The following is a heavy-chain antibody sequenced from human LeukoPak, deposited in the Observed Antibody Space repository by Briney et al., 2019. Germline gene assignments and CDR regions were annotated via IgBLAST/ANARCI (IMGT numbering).Heavy chain of an antibody. CDR2: IYCSGRP. V-gene: IGHV4-39*02. Sequence: PSETLSLTCTVSGGSISSSSYYWGWIRQPPGKGLEWIGSIYCSGRPYYDPSLKSRVTISVDTSKNHFSLKLSSVTAADTAVYYCASASYDASGYYGFDFWGQGTLVTVSS. D-gene: IGHD3-22*01. CDR3: ASASYDASGYYGFDF. CDR1: GGSISSSSYY. J-gene: IGHJ4*02.